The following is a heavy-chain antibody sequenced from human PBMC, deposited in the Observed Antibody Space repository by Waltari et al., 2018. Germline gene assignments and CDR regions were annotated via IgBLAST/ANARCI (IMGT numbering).Heavy chain of an antibody. D-gene: IGHD2-8*02. CDR3: AGGVDTPKGYYYYGMDV. CDR1: VFSFGGYE. CDR2: ISSSGSTI. J-gene: IGHJ6*02. Sequence: EVKLVESGGGLVQPGGSLRLSCGASVFSFGGYELSCVLQGPGTGLEWVSYISSSGSTIYYADSVKGRFTISRDNAKNSLYLQMNSLRAEDTAVYYCAGGVDTPKGYYYYGMDVWGQGTTVTVSS. V-gene: IGHV3-48*03.